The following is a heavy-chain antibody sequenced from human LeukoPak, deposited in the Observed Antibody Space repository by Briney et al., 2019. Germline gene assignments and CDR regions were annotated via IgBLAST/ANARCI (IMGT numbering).Heavy chain of an antibody. CDR2: INHSGST. CDR1: GGSFSGYY. CDR3: ARGPYYDILTGYSSYNWFDP. J-gene: IGHJ5*02. Sequence: SETLSLTCAVYGGSFSGYYWSWIRQPPGKGLEWIGEINHSGSTNYNPSLNSLFTISVDTSKNQFSLKLSSVTAADTAVYYCARGPYYDILTGYSSYNWFDPWGQGTLVTVSS. D-gene: IGHD3-9*01. V-gene: IGHV4-34*01.